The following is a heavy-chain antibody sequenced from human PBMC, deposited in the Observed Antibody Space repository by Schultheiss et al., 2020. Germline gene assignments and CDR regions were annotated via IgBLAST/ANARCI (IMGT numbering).Heavy chain of an antibody. CDR3: ARVYCSGGSCYRYYYYYMDV. CDR1: GFTFSSYA. V-gene: IGHV3-64D*06. CDR2: ISSNGGST. D-gene: IGHD2-15*01. Sequence: GGSLRLSCSASGFTFSSYAMHWVRQAPGKGLEYVSAISSNGGSTYYADSVKGRFTISRDNSKNTLYLQMSSLRAEDTAVYYCARVYCSGGSCYRYYYYYMDVWGKGTTVTVSS. J-gene: IGHJ6*03.